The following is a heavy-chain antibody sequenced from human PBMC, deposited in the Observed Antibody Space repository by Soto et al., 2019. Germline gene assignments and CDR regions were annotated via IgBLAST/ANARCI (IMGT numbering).Heavy chain of an antibody. V-gene: IGHV4-30-4*01. CDR1: GGSTSSDNY. CDR3: AREGGESSDGLYYFDS. Sequence: SETRSLTCTVSGGSTSSDNYWSWIRQPPGKGLEWIGHIYYSGNTDYNPSLKSRLAISIDTSKNQFSLKLSSVTAADTAVYFCAREGGESSDGLYYFDSWGQGSLVTVS. D-gene: IGHD3-16*01. CDR2: IYYSGNT. J-gene: IGHJ4*02.